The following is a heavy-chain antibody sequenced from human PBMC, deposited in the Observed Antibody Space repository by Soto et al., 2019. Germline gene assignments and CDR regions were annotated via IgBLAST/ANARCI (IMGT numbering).Heavy chain of an antibody. CDR2: ISYDGSNK. CDR1: GFTFSSYG. Sequence: QVQLVESGGGVVQPGRSLRLSCAASGFTFSSYGMHWVRQAPGKGLEWVAVISYDGSNKYYADSVKGRFTISRDNSKNTLYLQMNSLRAEDTAVYYCAKDEFYYGSGSYPDYWGQGTLVTVSS. V-gene: IGHV3-30*18. D-gene: IGHD3-10*01. J-gene: IGHJ4*02. CDR3: AKDEFYYGSGSYPDY.